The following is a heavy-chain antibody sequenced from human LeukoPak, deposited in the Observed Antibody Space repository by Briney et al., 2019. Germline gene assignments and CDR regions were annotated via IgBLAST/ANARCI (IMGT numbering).Heavy chain of an antibody. CDR1: GGSISIYH. CDR2: IHTSGST. Sequence: SETLSLTCTVTGGSISIYHWSWSRQPAGKGLEWIGQIHTSGSTNYNPPLKSRVTVSIDTPENQLSLTIRSVTAADTAIYYCARRHISSGWSFDYWGQGTLVTVSS. V-gene: IGHV4-4*07. CDR3: ARRHISSGWSFDY. J-gene: IGHJ4*02. D-gene: IGHD6-19*01.